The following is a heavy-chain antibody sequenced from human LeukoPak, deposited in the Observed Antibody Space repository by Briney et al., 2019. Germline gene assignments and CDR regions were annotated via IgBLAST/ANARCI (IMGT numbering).Heavy chain of an antibody. CDR1: GYTFTYYV. J-gene: IGHJ4*02. CDR2: INAYNGNT. D-gene: IGHD1-26*01. Sequence: ATVKVSCKTSGYTFTYYVISWVRQAPGQGLEWMGWINAYNGNTNDAQKFQGRVTMTTDTSTSTAYMELRSLRSDDTAVYYCARGEKPYDYWGQGTLVSVSS. CDR3: ARGEKPYDY. V-gene: IGHV1-18*01.